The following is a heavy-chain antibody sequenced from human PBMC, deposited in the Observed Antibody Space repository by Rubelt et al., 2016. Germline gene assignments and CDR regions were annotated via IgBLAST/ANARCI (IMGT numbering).Heavy chain of an antibody. D-gene: IGHD2-2*01. Sequence: EVHLLESGGGLVQPGGSLRLSCAASGFTFSNYGMTWVRQPPGKGLEWVSGIRGSGASTYYADSVKGRFTISRDNARNSWYLQMNSLRAEDTAVYYCARARSYPYGMDVWGQGTTVTVSS. CDR1: GFTFSNYG. CDR2: IRGSGAST. J-gene: IGHJ6*02. V-gene: IGHV3-23*01. CDR3: ARARSYPYGMDV.